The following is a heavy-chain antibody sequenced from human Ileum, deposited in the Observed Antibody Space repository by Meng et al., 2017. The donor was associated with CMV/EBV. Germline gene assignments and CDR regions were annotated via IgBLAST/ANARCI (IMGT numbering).Heavy chain of an antibody. CDR1: GFIVSSTY. CDR2: IYASGST. Sequence: EVQLVGFGGGLVQPGGSLRLSCEASGFIVSSTYMTWVRQAPGKGLEWVSVIYASGSTFYADSVKGRFTISRDNSENTLFLQMSSLRVEDTAVYYCVGVGAPGGQGTLVTVSS. J-gene: IGHJ4*02. CDR3: VGVGAP. V-gene: IGHV3-66*01. D-gene: IGHD1-26*01.